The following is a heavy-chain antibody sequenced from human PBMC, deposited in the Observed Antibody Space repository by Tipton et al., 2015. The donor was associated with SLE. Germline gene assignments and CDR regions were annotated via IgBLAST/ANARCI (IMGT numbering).Heavy chain of an antibody. D-gene: IGHD3-22*01. Sequence: TLSLTCTVSGGSISSHYWSWIRQPPGKGLEWIGSIYHSGSTYYNPSLKSRVTISVDTSKNQFSLKLQSVTVADTAVYYCAGGGLYETSAYSVGFDIWGQGTLVTVSP. CDR2: IYHSGST. V-gene: IGHV4-59*04. CDR3: AGGGLYETSAYSVGFDI. CDR1: GGSISSHY. J-gene: IGHJ3*02.